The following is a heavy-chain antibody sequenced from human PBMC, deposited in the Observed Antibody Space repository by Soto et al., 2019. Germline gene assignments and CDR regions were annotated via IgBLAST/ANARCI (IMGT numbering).Heavy chain of an antibody. Sequence: VASVKVSCKASGYTFTGYYMHWVRQAPGQGLEWMGWINPNSGGTNYAQKFQGWVTMTRDTSISTAYMELSRLRSDDTAVYYCARSHRYCSGGSCPFDIWGQGTMVTVSS. J-gene: IGHJ3*02. V-gene: IGHV1-2*04. CDR3: ARSHRYCSGGSCPFDI. D-gene: IGHD2-15*01. CDR2: INPNSGGT. CDR1: GYTFTGYY.